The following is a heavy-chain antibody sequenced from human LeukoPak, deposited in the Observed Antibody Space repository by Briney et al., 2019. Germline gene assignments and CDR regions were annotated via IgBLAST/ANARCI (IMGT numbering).Heavy chain of an antibody. Sequence: SETLSLTCAVYGGSFSGYYWSWIRQPPGKGLEWIGEINHSGSANYNPSLKSRVTISVDTSKNQFSLKLSSVTAADTAVYYCARQYYYDSSGYSDPDYWGQGTLVTVSS. CDR1: GGSFSGYY. V-gene: IGHV4-34*01. D-gene: IGHD3-22*01. J-gene: IGHJ4*02. CDR3: ARQYYYDSSGYSDPDY. CDR2: INHSGSA.